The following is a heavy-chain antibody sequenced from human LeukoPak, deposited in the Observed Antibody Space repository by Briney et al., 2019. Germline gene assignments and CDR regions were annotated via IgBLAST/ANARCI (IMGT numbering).Heavy chain of an antibody. J-gene: IGHJ6*02. CDR2: ISAYNGNT. CDR3: ARVGGWLWPTRYYYGMDV. Sequence: GASVKVSCKASGYTFTSYGISWVRQAPGQGLEWMGWISAYNGNTNYAQKLQGRVTMTTDTSTSTAYTELRSLRSDDTAVYYCARVGGWLWPTRYYYGMDVWGQGTTVTVSS. V-gene: IGHV1-18*01. D-gene: IGHD3-22*01. CDR1: GYTFTSYG.